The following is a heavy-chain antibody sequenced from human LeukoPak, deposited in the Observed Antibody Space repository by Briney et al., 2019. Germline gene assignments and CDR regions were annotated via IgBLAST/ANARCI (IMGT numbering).Heavy chain of an antibody. CDR1: GFTFSSYW. CDR3: ARDPGSNSYDWYFDL. D-gene: IGHD1-26*01. Sequence: GGSLRLSCAASGFTFSSYWMYWVRQGPGKGLVWVSRINSEGKTTHYADSVKGRFVISRDNAKNTLYLQMNSLRAEDTAVYYCARDPGSNSYDWYFDLWGRGTLVTVSS. J-gene: IGHJ2*01. V-gene: IGHV3-74*01. CDR2: INSEGKTT.